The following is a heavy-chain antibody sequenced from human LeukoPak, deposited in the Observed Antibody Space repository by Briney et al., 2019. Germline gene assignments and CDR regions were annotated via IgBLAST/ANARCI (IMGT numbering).Heavy chain of an antibody. J-gene: IGHJ5*02. CDR3: ATQNWFDP. V-gene: IGHV3-21*01. Sequence: GGSLRLSCAASGFTFSSFSMNWVREAPGKGLEWVSLISRSSTYIYYAASVKGRFTISRDNAKNSLYLQMNSLRDEDTGVYYCATQNWFDPWGQGTRVTVSS. CDR1: GFTFSSFS. CDR2: ISRSSTYI.